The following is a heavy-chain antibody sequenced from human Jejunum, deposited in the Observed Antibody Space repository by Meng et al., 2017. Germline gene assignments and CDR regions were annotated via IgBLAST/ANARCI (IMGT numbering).Heavy chain of an antibody. J-gene: IGHJ4*03. CDR2: ISAGDGTA. CDR1: GFTFSTFT. Sequence: EVLLVESGGGLVKPGGSLRLSCAASGFTFSTFTMNWVRQAPGKGLEWVSTISAGDGTAYYADSVKGRFTISRDNSKNTLYLQMNSLRAEDTAVYYCAKLIPNWGQGTVVTVSS. CDR3: AKLIPN. D-gene: IGHD2-2*01. V-gene: IGHV3-23*04.